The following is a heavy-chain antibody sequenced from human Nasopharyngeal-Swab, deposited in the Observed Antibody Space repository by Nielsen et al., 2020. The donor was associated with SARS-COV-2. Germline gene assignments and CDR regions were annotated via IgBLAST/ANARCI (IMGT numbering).Heavy chain of an antibody. Sequence: SETLSLTCTVSGGSISSSSYYWGWIRQPPGKGLEWIGSIYYSGSTYYNPSLKSRVTISVDTSKNQFSLKLSSVTAADTAVYYCASYSSGYYMDDAFDIWGQGTMVTLSS. J-gene: IGHJ3*02. CDR1: GGSISSSSYY. CDR2: IYYSGST. V-gene: IGHV4-39*01. CDR3: ASYSSGYYMDDAFDI. D-gene: IGHD3-22*01.